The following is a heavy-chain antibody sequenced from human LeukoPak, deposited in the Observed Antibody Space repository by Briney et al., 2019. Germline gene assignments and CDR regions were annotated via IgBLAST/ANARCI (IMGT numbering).Heavy chain of an antibody. CDR2: IYYSGST. V-gene: IGHV4-59*01. Sequence: SETLSLTCTVSGGSISSYYWSWIRQPPGKGLEWIGYIYYSGSTNYNPSLKSRVTISVDTSKNQFSLKLSSVTAADTAVYYCARGAVANFDYWGQGTLVTVSS. CDR1: GGSISSYY. D-gene: IGHD6-19*01. J-gene: IGHJ4*02. CDR3: ARGAVANFDY.